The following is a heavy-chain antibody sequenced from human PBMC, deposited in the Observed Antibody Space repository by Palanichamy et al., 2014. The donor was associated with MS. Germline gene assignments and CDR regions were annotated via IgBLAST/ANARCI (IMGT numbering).Heavy chain of an antibody. V-gene: IGHV3-49*04. D-gene: IGHD2-2*01. Sequence: EVQLVESGEAWYSQAVPETLLYNFWNHLGDYAMAWVRQAPGKGLEWVGFIRSKTNGGTTEYAASVKGRFTISRDDSKSIAYLQMNGLRTEDTAVYYCTSRRLGYCTGTNCYQGYYWGQGTLVTVSS. J-gene: IGHJ4*02. CDR1: NHLGDYA. CDR2: IRSKTNGGTT. CDR3: TSRRLGYCTGTNCYQGYY.